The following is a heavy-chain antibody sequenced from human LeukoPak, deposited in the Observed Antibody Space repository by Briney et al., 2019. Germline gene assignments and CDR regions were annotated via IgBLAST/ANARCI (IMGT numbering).Heavy chain of an antibody. CDR2: INHRGST. CDR1: GGSFSGYY. D-gene: IGHD5-18*01. Sequence: SETLSLTCAVYGGSFSGYYWSWIRQPPGKGLEWIGEINHRGSTNYNPSLKSRVTISVDTSKNQFSLKLSSVTAADTAVYYCARRGYNYGYYWFDPWGQGTLVTVSS. J-gene: IGHJ5*02. CDR3: ARRGYNYGYYWFDP. V-gene: IGHV4-34*01.